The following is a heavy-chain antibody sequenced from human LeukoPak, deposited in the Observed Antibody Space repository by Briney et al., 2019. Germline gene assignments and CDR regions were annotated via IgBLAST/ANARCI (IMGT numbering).Heavy chain of an antibody. Sequence: PSETLSLTCTVSGGSISPYFWSWIRQTPGKGLEWIGYISYTGSTNYNPALKSRVTISVDTSKNPFSLQLTSVTAADTAVYYCARDDYRRVTTFDPWGQGTLVTVSS. D-gene: IGHD3-10*01. CDR3: ARDDYRRVTTFDP. V-gene: IGHV4-59*01. CDR1: GGSISPYF. J-gene: IGHJ5*02. CDR2: ISYTGST.